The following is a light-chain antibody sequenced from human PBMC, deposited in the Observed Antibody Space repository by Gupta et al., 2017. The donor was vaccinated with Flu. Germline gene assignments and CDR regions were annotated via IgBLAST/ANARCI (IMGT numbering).Light chain of an antibody. CDR1: QSGLYSSNNKNY. CDR3: YQEYGTVPT. V-gene: IGKV4-1*01. Sequence: DIVITLSPDSLPVSLGERATINCKSSQSGLYSSNNKNYLAWYHQKPGQPPKLLIYWASTRGTAVPDRFSGSRSGRDFTLTIISMLAQDVAVYYCYQEYGTVPTFGQGTRVEIK. J-gene: IGKJ5*01. CDR2: WAS.